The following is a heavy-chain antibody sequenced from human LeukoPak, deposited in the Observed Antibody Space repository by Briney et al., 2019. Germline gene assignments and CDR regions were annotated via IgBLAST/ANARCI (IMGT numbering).Heavy chain of an antibody. D-gene: IGHD2-2*01. CDR3: ARGLVYCSSTSCYFTDYYYYMDV. CDR2: MNPNSGNT. J-gene: IGHJ6*03. CDR1: GYTFTSYD. Sequence: ASVKVSCKASGYTFTSYDINWVRQATGQGLEWMGWMNPNSGNTGYAQKFQGRVTMTRNTSISTAYMELSSLRSEDTAVYYCARGLVYCSSTSCYFTDYYYYMDVWGKGTTVTVSS. V-gene: IGHV1-8*01.